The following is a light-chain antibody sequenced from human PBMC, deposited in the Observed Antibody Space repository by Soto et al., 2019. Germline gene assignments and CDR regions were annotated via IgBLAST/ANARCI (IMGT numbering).Light chain of an antibody. CDR3: QQRSNWPP. J-gene: IGKJ5*01. V-gene: IGKV3-11*01. CDR2: DAS. Sequence: EIVLTQSPATLSLSPGERATLSCRASQSVSSYLAWYQQKPGQAPRLLIYDASNRATGIPARFRGSGSGTDFTLTISSLEPEDFVVYYCQQRSNWPPFGQGTRLEIK. CDR1: QSVSSY.